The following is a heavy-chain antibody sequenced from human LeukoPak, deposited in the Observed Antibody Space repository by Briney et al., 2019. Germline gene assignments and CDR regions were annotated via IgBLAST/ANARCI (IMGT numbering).Heavy chain of an antibody. J-gene: IGHJ6*03. Sequence: SETLSLTCPVSGASISSYYWTWIRQPAGKGLEWIGRIYTSGVTNYNPSLKSQVTMSIDTSKNQFYLKLSSVTAADTAVYYCARERTSNWNDYYYYYMDVWGKGTTVTISS. D-gene: IGHD1-20*01. V-gene: IGHV4-4*07. CDR1: GASISSYY. CDR2: IYTSGVT. CDR3: ARERTSNWNDYYYYYMDV.